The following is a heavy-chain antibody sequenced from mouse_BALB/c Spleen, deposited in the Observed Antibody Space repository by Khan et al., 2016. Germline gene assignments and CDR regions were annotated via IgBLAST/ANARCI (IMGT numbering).Heavy chain of an antibody. Sequence: EVQLQESGAELVKPGASVKLSCTASGFNIKDTYMHWVKQRPEQGLEWIGRIDPANGNTKYDPKFQGKATITADTSSNTAYLQLSSLTSEDTAVYYWARSPADYDVGFAYWGQGTLVTVSA. V-gene: IGHV14-3*02. D-gene: IGHD2-4*01. J-gene: IGHJ3*01. CDR1: GFNIKDTY. CDR2: IDPANGNT. CDR3: ARSPADYDVGFAY.